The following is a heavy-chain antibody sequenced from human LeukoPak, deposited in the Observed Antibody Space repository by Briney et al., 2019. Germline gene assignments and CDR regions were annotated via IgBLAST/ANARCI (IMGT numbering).Heavy chain of an antibody. CDR3: ARGEYYYGSGRKGAFDI. CDR1: GYTFTSYD. J-gene: IGHJ6*04. V-gene: IGHV1-8*03. D-gene: IGHD3-10*01. Sequence: GASVKVSCKASGYTFTSYDINWVRQATGQGLEWMGWMNPNSGNTGYAQKFQGRVTITRNTSISTAYMELSSLRSEDTAVYYCARGEYYYGSGRKGAFDIWGKGTTVTISS. CDR2: MNPNSGNT.